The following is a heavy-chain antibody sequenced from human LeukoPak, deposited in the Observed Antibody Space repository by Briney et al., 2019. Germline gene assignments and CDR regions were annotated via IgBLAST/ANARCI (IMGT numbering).Heavy chain of an antibody. CDR1: GGSISSGSYY. D-gene: IGHD2-2*01. Sequence: SQTLSLTCTVSGGSISSGSYYWSWIRQPAGKGLEWIGRIYTSGSTNYNPSLKSRVTISVDTSKNQFSLKLSSVTAADTAVYYCSSTSRQDYYYGMDVWGQGTTVTVSS. CDR2: IYTSGST. J-gene: IGHJ6*02. V-gene: IGHV4-61*02. CDR3: SSTSRQDYYYGMDV.